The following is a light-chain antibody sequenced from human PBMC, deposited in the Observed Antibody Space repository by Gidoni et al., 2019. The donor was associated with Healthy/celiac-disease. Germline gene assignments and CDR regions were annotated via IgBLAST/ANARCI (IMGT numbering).Light chain of an antibody. CDR2: LGS. J-gene: IGKJ4*01. Sequence: DIVMTQSPLSLPVTPGEPASISCRSSQSLLHSNGYNYLDWYLQKPGQSLQLLIYLGSNRASGVTDRFSGSGSGTDFTLKISRVEAEDVGFYYCMQALQTPTFGGGTKVEIK. V-gene: IGKV2-28*01. CDR3: MQALQTPT. CDR1: QSLLHSNGYNY.